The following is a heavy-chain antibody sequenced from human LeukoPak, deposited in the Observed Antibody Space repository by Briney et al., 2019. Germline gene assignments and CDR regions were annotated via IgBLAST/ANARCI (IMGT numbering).Heavy chain of an antibody. CDR2: INADGSRT. Sequence: GGSLRLSCAASGSTFSTYWMHWVRQVPGKGLVWVARINADGSRTIYADSVRGRFTISRDTAKNTLHLQMSSLRAEDTAVYYCARDAGYCSGGNCYSDDYFDYWGQGTLVTVSS. V-gene: IGHV3-74*01. J-gene: IGHJ4*02. CDR1: GSTFSTYW. D-gene: IGHD2-15*01. CDR3: ARDAGYCSGGNCYSDDYFDY.